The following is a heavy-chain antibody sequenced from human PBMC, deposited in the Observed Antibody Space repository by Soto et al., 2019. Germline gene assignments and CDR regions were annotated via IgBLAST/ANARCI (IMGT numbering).Heavy chain of an antibody. V-gene: IGHV1-69*13. CDR2: IIPIFGTA. CDR3: ARGGSYYADYYYYGMDV. D-gene: IGHD1-26*01. CDR1: GGTFSSYA. J-gene: IGHJ6*02. Sequence: ASVKVSCKASGGTFSSYAISWVRQAPGQGLEWMGGIIPIFGTANYAQKFQGRVTITADESTSTAYMELSSLRSEDTAVYYCARGGSYYADYYYYGMDVWGQGTTVTVSS.